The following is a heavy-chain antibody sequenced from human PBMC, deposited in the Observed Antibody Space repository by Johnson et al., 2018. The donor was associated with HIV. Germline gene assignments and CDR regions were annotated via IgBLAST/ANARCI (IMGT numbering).Heavy chain of an antibody. Sequence: QVQLVESGGGVVQPGRSLRLSCAASGFTFSTYAMHWVRQVPGKGLEWVAVISYDGSQNLYVDSVKGRFTISRDNSENTLYLQMNSLRPEDTAVYYCARKGSSGFGCIDAFDIWGQGPMVTVSS. CDR3: ARKGSSGFGCIDAFDI. V-gene: IGHV3-30*03. CDR2: ISYDGSQN. D-gene: IGHD3-22*01. J-gene: IGHJ3*02. CDR1: GFTFSTYA.